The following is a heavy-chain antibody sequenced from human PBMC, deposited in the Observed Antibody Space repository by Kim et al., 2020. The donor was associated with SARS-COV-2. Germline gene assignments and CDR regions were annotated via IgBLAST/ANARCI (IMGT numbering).Heavy chain of an antibody. CDR3: ARGARRFLEWLLSQKRAEYFQH. CDR2: MNPNSGNT. CDR1: GYTFTSYD. V-gene: IGHV1-8*01. D-gene: IGHD3-3*01. J-gene: IGHJ1*01. Sequence: ASVKVSCKASGYTFTSYDINWVRQATGQGLEWMGWMNPNSGNTGYAQKFQGRVTMTRNTSISTAYMELSSLRSEDTAVYYCARGARRFLEWLLSQKRAEYFQHWGQGTLVTVSS.